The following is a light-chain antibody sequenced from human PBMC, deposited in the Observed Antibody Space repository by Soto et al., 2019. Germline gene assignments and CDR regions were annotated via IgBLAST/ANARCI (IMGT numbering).Light chain of an antibody. J-gene: IGKJ1*01. Sequence: IVLTQAAEALSLSPGERDTHSFRASQSVNNFLAWYQQRPGQAPRLLMYEASNRATGVPARFSGSGSGTDFSLTIRRLEPDDFAVYYCQKYGNFWTFGQGTKVDIK. CDR2: EAS. CDR3: QKYGNFWT. CDR1: QSVNNF. V-gene: IGKV3-11*01.